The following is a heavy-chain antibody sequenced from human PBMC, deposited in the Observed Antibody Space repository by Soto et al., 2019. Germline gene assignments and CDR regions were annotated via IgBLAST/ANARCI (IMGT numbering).Heavy chain of an antibody. V-gene: IGHV3-23*01. CDR2: ISGSGGST. CDR1: VFTFSSYA. CDR3: AKMDSSGWNSFDC. Sequence: PGGSLRLSCAASVFTFSSYAMSWVRQAPGKGLEWVSAISGSGGSTYYADSVKGRFTISRDNSKNTLYLQMNSLRAEDTALYYCAKMDSSGWNSFDCWGQGTLVTVSS. D-gene: IGHD6-19*01. J-gene: IGHJ4*02.